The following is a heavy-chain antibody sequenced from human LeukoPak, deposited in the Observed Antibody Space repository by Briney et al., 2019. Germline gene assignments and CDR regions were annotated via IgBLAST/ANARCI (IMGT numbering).Heavy chain of an antibody. CDR1: GFTFSSYW. CDR3: ARAMVRGVFDAFDI. D-gene: IGHD3-10*01. Sequence: GGSLGLSCAASGFTFSSYWMSWVRQAPGKGLEWVANIKQDGSEKYYVDSVKGRFTISRDNAKNSLYLQMNSLRAEDTAVYYCARAMVRGVFDAFDIWGQGTMVTVSS. J-gene: IGHJ3*02. CDR2: IKQDGSEK. V-gene: IGHV3-7*04.